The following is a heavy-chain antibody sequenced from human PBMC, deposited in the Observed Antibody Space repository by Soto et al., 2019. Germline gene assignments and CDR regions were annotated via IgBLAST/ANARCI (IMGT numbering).Heavy chain of an antibody. CDR2: IYYTGST. J-gene: IGHJ4*02. Sequence: QVQLQESGPGLVKPSQTLSLTCTVSGDSISSGGYYWSWVRQHPGKGLEWIGYIYYTGSTYYYPSLKSRITISVDTSKNQFSLKLSSVTAADTAVYYCARVGYYDSRVVYWGQGTLVTVSS. CDR3: ARVGYYDSRVVY. D-gene: IGHD3-22*01. V-gene: IGHV4-31*03. CDR1: GDSISSGGYY.